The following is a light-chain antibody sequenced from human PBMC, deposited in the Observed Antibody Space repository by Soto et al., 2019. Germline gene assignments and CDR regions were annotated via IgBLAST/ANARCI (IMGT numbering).Light chain of an antibody. V-gene: IGLV2-14*01. Sequence: QSALTQPASVSGSPGQSITISCTGTSSDVGGYNYVSWYQQHPGQAPKLMIYEVSNRPSGVSDRFSGSKSGNTASLTISGLQAEDEADYYCSSWSTKTFYVFGTGTQLTVL. CDR2: EVS. J-gene: IGLJ1*01. CDR3: SSWSTKTFYV. CDR1: SSDVGGYNY.